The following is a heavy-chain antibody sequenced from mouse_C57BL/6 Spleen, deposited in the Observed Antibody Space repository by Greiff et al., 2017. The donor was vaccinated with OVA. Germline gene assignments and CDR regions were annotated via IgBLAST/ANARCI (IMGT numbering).Heavy chain of an antibody. Sequence: EVQGVESGGGLVKPGGSLKLSCAASGFTFSSYAMSWVRQTPEKRLEWVATISDGGSYTYYPDNVKGRFTISRDNAKNNLYLHMSHLKSEDTAMYYCAREMVTTVVATGYFDYWGQGTTLTVSS. CDR2: ISDGGSYT. J-gene: IGHJ2*01. D-gene: IGHD1-1*01. V-gene: IGHV5-4*01. CDR3: AREMVTTVVATGYFDY. CDR1: GFTFSSYA.